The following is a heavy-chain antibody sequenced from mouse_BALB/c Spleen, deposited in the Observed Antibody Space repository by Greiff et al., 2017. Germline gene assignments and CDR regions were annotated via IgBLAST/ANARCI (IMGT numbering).Heavy chain of an antibody. V-gene: IGHV14-3*02. CDR2: IDPANGNT. J-gene: IGHJ3*01. CDR3: ARGGTVVATPY. Sequence: VQLKESGAELVKPGASVKLSCTASGFNIKDTYMHWVKQRPEQGLEWIGRIDPANGNTKYDPKFQGKATITADTSSNTAYLQLSSLTSEDTAVYYCARGGTVVATPYWGQGTLVTVSA. D-gene: IGHD1-1*01. CDR1: GFNIKDTY.